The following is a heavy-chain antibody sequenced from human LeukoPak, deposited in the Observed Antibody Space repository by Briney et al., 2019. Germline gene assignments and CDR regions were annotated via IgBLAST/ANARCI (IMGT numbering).Heavy chain of an antibody. CDR1: GGSFSGYY. V-gene: IGHV4-34*01. Sequence: SETLSLTCAVYGGSFSGYYWSWIRQPPGKGLEWIGEINHSGSTNYNPSLKSRVTISVDTSKNQFSLKLTSVTAADTAVYYCARGSTSRHYQYWGQGTLVTVSS. CDR2: INHSGST. J-gene: IGHJ4*02. D-gene: IGHD3-10*01. CDR3: ARGSTSRHYQY.